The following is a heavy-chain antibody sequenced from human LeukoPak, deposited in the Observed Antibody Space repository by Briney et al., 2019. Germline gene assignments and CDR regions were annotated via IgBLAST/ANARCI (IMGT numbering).Heavy chain of an antibody. V-gene: IGHV3-33*01. CDR2: IWYDGSNK. D-gene: IGHD6-6*01. CDR3: ARGEARRIQYYFDY. Sequence: PGGSLRLSCAASGFTFSSYGMHWVRQAPGKGLDWVAVIWYDGSNKYFADSVKGRFNISRENSNISLYLQMNSLRAEDTAVYYCARGEARRIQYYFDYWGQGTLVTVSS. J-gene: IGHJ4*02. CDR1: GFTFSSYG.